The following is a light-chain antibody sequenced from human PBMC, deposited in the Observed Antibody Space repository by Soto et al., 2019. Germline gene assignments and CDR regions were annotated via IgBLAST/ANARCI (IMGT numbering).Light chain of an antibody. CDR2: EVS. V-gene: IGLV2-8*01. CDR1: SSDVGGYNY. CDR3: LSYADTAYV. J-gene: IGLJ1*01. Sequence: QSVRTQPPSASWSPGQPVTISGAGTSSDVGGYNYVSWYQQYPGKVPKLMIYEVSERPSGVPDRFSGSKSGNTAFLTVSGLQAEDEADYYCLSYADTAYVFGTGTKVTVL.